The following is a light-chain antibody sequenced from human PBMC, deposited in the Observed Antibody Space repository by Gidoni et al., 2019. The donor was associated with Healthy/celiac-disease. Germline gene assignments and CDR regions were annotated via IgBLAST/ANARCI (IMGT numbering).Light chain of an antibody. Sequence: SYELTQPLSVSAALGQTARITCGGNNIGSKNVHWSQQKPGQAPVLVIYRDSNRPSGIPERFSGSNSGNTATLTISRAQAGDEADYYCHMWDSSTVVFGGGTKLTVL. J-gene: IGLJ2*01. CDR2: RDS. CDR1: NIGSKN. CDR3: HMWDSSTVV. V-gene: IGLV3-9*01.